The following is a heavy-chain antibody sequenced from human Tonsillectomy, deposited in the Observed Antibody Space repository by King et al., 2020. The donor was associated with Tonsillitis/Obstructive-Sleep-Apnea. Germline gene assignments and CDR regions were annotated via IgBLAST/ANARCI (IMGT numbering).Heavy chain of an antibody. D-gene: IGHD3-10*01. CDR2: ISGSGGST. Sequence: VQLVESGGGLVQPGGSLRLSCAASGFTFSSYAMSWVRQAPGKGLEWVSAISGSGGSTYYADSVKGRFTISRDNSKNTLYLQMNSLRTEDTAVYYCAKVSITMFRGVIIKPSNYFDYWGQGNLVPVSS. CDR3: AKVSITMFRGVIIKPSNYFDY. V-gene: IGHV3-23*04. CDR1: GFTFSSYA. J-gene: IGHJ4*02.